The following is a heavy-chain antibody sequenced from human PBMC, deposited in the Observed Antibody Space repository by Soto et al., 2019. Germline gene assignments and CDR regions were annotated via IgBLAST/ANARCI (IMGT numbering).Heavy chain of an antibody. CDR2: ISAYNGNT. CDR1: GYTFTSYG. CDR3: ARATPVIYCSGGSCHFDY. Sequence: ASVKVSCKASGYTFTSYGISWVRQAPGQGLEWMGWISAYNGNTNYAQKLQGRVTMTTDTSTSTAYMELRSLRSDDTAVYYCARATPVIYCSGGSCHFDYWGQGTLVTVSS. J-gene: IGHJ4*02. D-gene: IGHD2-15*01. V-gene: IGHV1-18*01.